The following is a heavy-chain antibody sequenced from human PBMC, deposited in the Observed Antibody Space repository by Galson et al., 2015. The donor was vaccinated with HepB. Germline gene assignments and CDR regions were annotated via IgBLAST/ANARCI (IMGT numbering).Heavy chain of an antibody. J-gene: IGHJ4*02. CDR1: GFTFSSYA. Sequence: SLRLSCAASGFTFSSYAMSWVRQAPGKGLEWVSSISASGGSTYYADSVKGRFTISRDSSKNTLYLQMNSLRAEDTAVYYCAKDGLGTQMDYWGQGTLVTVSS. V-gene: IGHV3-23*01. D-gene: IGHD3/OR15-3a*01. CDR3: AKDGLGTQMDY. CDR2: ISASGGST.